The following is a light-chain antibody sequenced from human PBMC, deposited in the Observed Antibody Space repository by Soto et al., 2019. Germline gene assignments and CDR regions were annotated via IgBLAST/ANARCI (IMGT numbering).Light chain of an antibody. CDR2: DVN. CDR3: TSYTSTYSLV. V-gene: IGLV2-14*03. CDR1: IDDVGAYNY. J-gene: IGLJ1*01. Sequence: QSVLTQPASVSGSPGQSITISCTGTIDDVGAYNYVSWYQQRPGSAPQLIMYDVNNRPSGASHRFSGSKSGHTAYLTISGLQSDDEANYPCTSYTSTYSLVFRTGTKVTVL.